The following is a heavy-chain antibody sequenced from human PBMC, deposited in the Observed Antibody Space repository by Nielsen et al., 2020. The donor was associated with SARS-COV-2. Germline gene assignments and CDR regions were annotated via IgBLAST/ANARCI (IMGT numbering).Heavy chain of an antibody. V-gene: IGHV3-9*01. CDR3: ARVGFYGDPEYLDY. D-gene: IGHD4-17*01. J-gene: IGHJ4*02. CDR2: VSWNSAYM. Sequence: SLKISCAASGFTFDDYAMHWVRQAPGKGLEWVSGVSWNSAYMAYADSVKGRFTISRDNARNTLYLQMNSLRVEDTAVYYCARVGFYGDPEYLDYWGPGTQVTVSS. CDR1: GFTFDDYA.